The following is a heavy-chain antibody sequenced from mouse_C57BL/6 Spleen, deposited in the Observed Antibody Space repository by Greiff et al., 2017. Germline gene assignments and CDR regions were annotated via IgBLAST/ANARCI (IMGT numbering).Heavy chain of an antibody. V-gene: IGHV5-17*01. CDR2: ISSGSSTI. CDR3: ARRLLRYYAMDY. CDR1: GFTFSDYG. J-gene: IGHJ4*01. Sequence: EVKLVESGGGLVKPGGSLKLSCAASGFTFSDYGMHWVRQAPEKGLEWVAYISSGSSTIYYADTVKGRFTISRDNAKNTLFLHMTSLRSEDTAMYYCARRLLRYYAMDYWGQGTSVTVSS. D-gene: IGHD1-1*01.